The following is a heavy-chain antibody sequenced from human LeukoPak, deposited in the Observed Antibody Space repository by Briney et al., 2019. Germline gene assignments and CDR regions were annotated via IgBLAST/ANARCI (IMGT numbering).Heavy chain of an antibody. CDR2: ICSSGST. Sequence: PSETLSLTCSVSGGSISSYYWSWIRQPAGKGLEWLGRICSSGSTNYNPSLKSRVTMSVDTSKNQFSLKLSSVTAADTAVYYCARDPGYYGSGTRGAFDIWGQGTMVTVSS. V-gene: IGHV4-4*07. CDR3: ARDPGYYGSGTRGAFDI. J-gene: IGHJ3*02. D-gene: IGHD3-10*01. CDR1: GGSISSYY.